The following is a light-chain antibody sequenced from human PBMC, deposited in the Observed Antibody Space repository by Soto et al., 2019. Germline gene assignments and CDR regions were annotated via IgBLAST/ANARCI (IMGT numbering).Light chain of an antibody. J-gene: IGLJ3*02. CDR2: EGS. Sequence: QSALTQPASVSGSPGQSITISCTGTSSDVGSYNLVSWYQQHPGKAPKLMIYEGSKRPSGVSNRFSGSKSGITASLTISALQADDEADYYCCSYAGSSTWVFGGGTKLTVL. CDR3: CSYAGSSTWV. CDR1: SSDVGSYNL. V-gene: IGLV2-23*01.